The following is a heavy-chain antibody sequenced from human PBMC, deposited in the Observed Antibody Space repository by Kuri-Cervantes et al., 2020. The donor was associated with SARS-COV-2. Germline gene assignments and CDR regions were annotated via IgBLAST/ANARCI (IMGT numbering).Heavy chain of an antibody. J-gene: IGHJ4*02. CDR2: IYYSGST. CDR3: ACALDTAYYFDY. D-gene: IGHD1-1*01. CDR1: GGSISSSSYY. V-gene: IGHV4-39*07. Sequence: SETLSLTCTVSGGSISSSSYYWGWIRQPPGKGLEWIGSIYYSGSTYYNPSLKSRVTISVDTSKNQFSLKLSSVTAADTAVYYCACALDTAYYFDYWGQGTLVTVSS.